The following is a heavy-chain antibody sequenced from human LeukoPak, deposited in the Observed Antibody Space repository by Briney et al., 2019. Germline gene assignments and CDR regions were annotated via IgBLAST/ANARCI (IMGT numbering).Heavy chain of an antibody. CDR1: GFTFSNYA. CDR2: IGSSGGST. D-gene: IGHD5-24*01. J-gene: IGHJ4*02. CDR3: AKVFRDGYNYPFDY. Sequence: GGSLRLSCAASGFTFSNYAMNWVRQAPGKGLEWVSTIGSSGGSTYYADSVKGRFTVSRDNSKNTLYLQMNSLRAEDTAVYYCAKVFRDGYNYPFDYWGQGTLVTVSS. V-gene: IGHV3-23*01.